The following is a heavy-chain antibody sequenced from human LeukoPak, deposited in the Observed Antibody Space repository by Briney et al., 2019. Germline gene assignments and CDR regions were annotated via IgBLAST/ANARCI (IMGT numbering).Heavy chain of an antibody. D-gene: IGHD2-8*01. V-gene: IGHV1-2*02. CDR2: INPNSGGT. J-gene: IGHJ4*02. CDR3: ARSCTNGVCLDY. CDR1: GYTFTGDY. Sequence: ASVTVSCKASGYTFTGDYMHWVRQAPGQGLEWMGWINPNSGGTNYTQKFQGRVTMTRDTSISTAYMELSRLRSDDTAVYYCARSCTNGVCLDYWGQGTLVTVSS.